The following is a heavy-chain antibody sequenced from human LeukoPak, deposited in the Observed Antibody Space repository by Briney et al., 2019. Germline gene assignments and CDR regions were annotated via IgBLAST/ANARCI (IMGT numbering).Heavy chain of an antibody. J-gene: IGHJ6*02. CDR3: ARRTAAGLPDV. CDR2: ISAYNGNT. Sequence: ASVNVSCKASGYTFTNYDISWVRQAPGQGLEWMGWISAYNGNTNYIQELQARVTMTTDTSTSTVNMELKSLRSDDTAVYYCARRTAAGLPDVWGQGTPVTVSS. D-gene: IGHD6-13*01. CDR1: GYTFTNYD. V-gene: IGHV1-18*01.